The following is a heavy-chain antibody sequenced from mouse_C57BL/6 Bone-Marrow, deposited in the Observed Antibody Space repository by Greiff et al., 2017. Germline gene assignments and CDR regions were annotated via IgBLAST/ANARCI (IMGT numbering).Heavy chain of an antibody. CDR1: GFSLTSYG. Sequence: QVQLKESGPGLVAPSQSLSITCTVSGFSLTSYGVDWVRQSPGKGLEWLGVICGVGSTNYNSDLNSKLGISKDNSKSQVFLKMNSLQTDDTAMYYCASLDWYEFAYWGQGTLVTVSA. V-gene: IGHV2-6*01. J-gene: IGHJ3*01. D-gene: IGHD2-14*01. CDR3: ASLDWYEFAY. CDR2: ICGVGST.